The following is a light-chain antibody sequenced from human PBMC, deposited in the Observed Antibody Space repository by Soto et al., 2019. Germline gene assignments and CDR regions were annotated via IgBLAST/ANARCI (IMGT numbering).Light chain of an antibody. CDR3: QQNFNTWT. Sequence: DIQMTQSPSSLSASVGDRVTITCRAGQNIGRSLNWYQQKPGKAPKRLIYAASGLQIGVPPRFSGSGSGTDFTLTISSLQHEDFATYYCQQNFNTWTFGQGTKVEMK. V-gene: IGKV1-39*01. CDR1: QNIGRS. J-gene: IGKJ1*01. CDR2: AAS.